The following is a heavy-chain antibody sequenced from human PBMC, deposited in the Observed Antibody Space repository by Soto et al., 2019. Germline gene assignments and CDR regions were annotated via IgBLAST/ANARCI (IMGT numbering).Heavy chain of an antibody. CDR3: GGGSGGALGRRRRGGGPYVDV. V-gene: IGHV1-2*02. CDR2: INPNSGDT. J-gene: IGHJ6*02. Sequence: ASVKVSCKASGYTFTGHYMQWVRQAPGQGLEWMGWINPNSGDTNYAQKFQGRVTMTRDTSISTVYMELSRLRSDDTALYYCGGGSGGALGRRRRGGGPYVDVWGQGTTVTVSS. CDR1: GYTFTGHY. D-gene: IGHD3-16*01.